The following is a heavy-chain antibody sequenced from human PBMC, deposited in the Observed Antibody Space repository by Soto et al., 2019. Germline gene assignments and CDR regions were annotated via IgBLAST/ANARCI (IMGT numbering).Heavy chain of an antibody. Sequence: QVQLQQWGAGLLKPSETLSLTCAVYGGSFSGYYWSWIRQPPGKGLEWIGEINHSGSTNYNPFLKSRVTISVDTSKNQFSLKLSSVTAADTAVYYCARGRRGVLLWFGEYRNWFDPWGQGTLVTVSS. CDR3: ARGRRGVLLWFGEYRNWFDP. V-gene: IGHV4-34*01. D-gene: IGHD3-10*01. CDR1: GGSFSGYY. J-gene: IGHJ5*02. CDR2: INHSGST.